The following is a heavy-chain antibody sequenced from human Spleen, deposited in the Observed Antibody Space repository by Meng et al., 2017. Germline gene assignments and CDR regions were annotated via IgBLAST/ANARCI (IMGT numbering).Heavy chain of an antibody. Sequence: ETLSLTCTVSGYSISSGYYWGWIRQPPGKGLEWIGSIYHSGSTYYNPSLKSRVTISVDTSKNQFSLKLSSVTAADTAVYYCARDSSSWFDYWGQGTLVTVSS. CDR2: IYHSGST. J-gene: IGHJ5*01. V-gene: IGHV4-38-2*02. CDR1: GYSISSGYY. D-gene: IGHD6-13*01. CDR3: ARDSSSWFDY.